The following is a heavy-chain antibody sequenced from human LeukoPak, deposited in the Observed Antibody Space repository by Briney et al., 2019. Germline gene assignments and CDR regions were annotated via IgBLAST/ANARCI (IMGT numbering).Heavy chain of an antibody. D-gene: IGHD6-13*01. Sequence: GGSLRLSCAASGFTFSSYSMNWVRQAPGKGLEWVSYISSSGSTIYYADSVKGRFTISRDNAKNSLYLQMNSLRAEDTAVYYCARAVGSSWGNYWGQGTLVTVSS. J-gene: IGHJ4*02. V-gene: IGHV3-48*01. CDR1: GFTFSSYS. CDR3: ARAVGSSWGNY. CDR2: ISSSGSTI.